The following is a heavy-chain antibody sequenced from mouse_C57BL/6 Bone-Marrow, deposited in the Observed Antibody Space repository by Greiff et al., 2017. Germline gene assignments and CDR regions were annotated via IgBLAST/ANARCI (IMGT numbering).Heavy chain of an antibody. J-gene: IGHJ4*01. CDR3: ARDYEMDY. V-gene: IGHV1-61*01. CDR2: IYPSDSET. Sequence: QVQLQQPGAELVRPGSSVKLSCKASGYTFTSYWMDWVKQRPGQGLEWIGNIYPSDSETHYNPKFKDKATLTVDNSSSTAYMQLSSLTSEDSAVYSCARDYEMDYWGQGTSVTVSS. CDR1: GYTFTSYW.